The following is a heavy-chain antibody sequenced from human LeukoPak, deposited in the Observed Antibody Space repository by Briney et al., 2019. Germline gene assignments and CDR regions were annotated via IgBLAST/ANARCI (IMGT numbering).Heavy chain of an antibody. J-gene: IGHJ6*03. V-gene: IGHV3-43D*04. Sequence: GGSLRLSCAASGFTFNDYAMHWVRQAPGKGLEWVSLISWDGGSTYYADSVKGRFTISRDNSKNSLYLQMNSLRAEDTALYYCAKEAYYGSGTKTYMDVWGKGTTVTVSS. D-gene: IGHD3-10*01. CDR2: ISWDGGST. CDR3: AKEAYYGSGTKTYMDV. CDR1: GFTFNDYA.